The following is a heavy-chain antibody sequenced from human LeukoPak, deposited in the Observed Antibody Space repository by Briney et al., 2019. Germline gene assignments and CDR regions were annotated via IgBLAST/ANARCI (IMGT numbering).Heavy chain of an antibody. CDR3: ARDQMVFDP. D-gene: IGHD5-24*01. V-gene: IGHV6-1*01. CDR2: TYYRSKWYS. Sequence: PSQTLSLTCAISGDSASSNSAAWHWTRQSPSSGLEWLGRTYYRSKWYSDYAVSVKSRRTSNPDTSKYQFSLQLNSVTPEDTAVYFCARDQMVFDPWGQGILVTVSS. J-gene: IGHJ5*02. CDR1: GDSASSNSAA.